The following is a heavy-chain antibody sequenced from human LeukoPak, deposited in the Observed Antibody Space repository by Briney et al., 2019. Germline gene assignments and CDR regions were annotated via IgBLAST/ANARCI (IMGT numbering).Heavy chain of an antibody. J-gene: IGHJ3*02. CDR3: AREIGWELPDDDAFDI. CDR2: TYYRSKWYN. V-gene: IGHV6-1*01. D-gene: IGHD1-26*01. CDR1: GDSVSSNSAA. Sequence: SQTLSLTCAISGDSVSSNSAAWNWIRQSPSRGLEWLGRTYYRSKWYNDYAVSVKSRITINPDTSKNQFSLQLNSVTPEDTAAYYCAREIGWELPDDDAFDIWGQGTMVTVSS.